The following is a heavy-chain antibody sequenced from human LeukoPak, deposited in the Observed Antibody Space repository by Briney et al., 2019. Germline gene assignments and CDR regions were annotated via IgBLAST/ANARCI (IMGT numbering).Heavy chain of an antibody. CDR1: GGSMSSYY. D-gene: IGHD6-19*01. J-gene: IGHJ4*02. CDR2: ICHSGST. Sequence: PSETLSLTCTVSGGSMSSYYWSWIRQPPGKGLEWIGSICHSGSTYYNPSPKSRVTISLDTSKNQFSLTLSSVTAADTAVYYCARDFNGWQWDFWGQGALVTVST. CDR3: ARDFNGWQWDF. V-gene: IGHV4-38-2*02.